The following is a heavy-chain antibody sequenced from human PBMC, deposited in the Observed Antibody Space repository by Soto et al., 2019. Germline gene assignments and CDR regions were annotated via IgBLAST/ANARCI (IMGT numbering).Heavy chain of an antibody. CDR1: GFTFSSYS. V-gene: IGHV3-21*01. CDR2: ISSSSSYI. D-gene: IGHD2-2*01. Sequence: PGGSLRLSCAASGFTFSSYSMNWVRQAPGKGLEWVSSISSSSSYIYYADSVKGRFTISRDNAKNSLYLQMNSLRAEDTAVYYCARDATRRGYCRSTSCYPGYWGQGTLVTVSS. J-gene: IGHJ4*02. CDR3: ARDATRRGYCRSTSCYPGY.